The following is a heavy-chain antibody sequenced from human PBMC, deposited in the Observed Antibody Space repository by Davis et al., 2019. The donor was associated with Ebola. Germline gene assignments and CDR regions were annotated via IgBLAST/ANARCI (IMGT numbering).Heavy chain of an antibody. Sequence: ASVKVSCKASGYTFTSYGISWVRQAPGQGLEWMGWISAYNGNTNYAQKLQGRVTMTTDTSTSTAYMELRSLRSDDTAVYYCARGGRITMIVVAPQGYFDYWGQGTLVTVSS. CDR2: ISAYNGNT. CDR1: GYTFTSYG. J-gene: IGHJ4*02. D-gene: IGHD3-22*01. CDR3: ARGGRITMIVVAPQGYFDY. V-gene: IGHV1-18*01.